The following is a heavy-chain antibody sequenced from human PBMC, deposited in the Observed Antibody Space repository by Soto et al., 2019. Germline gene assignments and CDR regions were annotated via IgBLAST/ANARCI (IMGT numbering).Heavy chain of an antibody. Sequence: SETLSLTCTVSGGSITTGGYYWSWIRQLPGKGLEWIGHRYYSESTYYNPSPKSRVSISLDTSKNQFSLKLSFVTAADTAMYYCARTKCSGGSCYSWSLDYWGQGTPVTVSS. D-gene: IGHD2-15*01. CDR1: GGSITTGGYY. J-gene: IGHJ4*02. CDR3: ARTKCSGGSCYSWSLDY. V-gene: IGHV4-31*03. CDR2: RYYSEST.